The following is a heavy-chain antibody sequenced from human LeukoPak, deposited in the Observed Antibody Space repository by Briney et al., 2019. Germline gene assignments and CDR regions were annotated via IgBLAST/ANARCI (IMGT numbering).Heavy chain of an antibody. D-gene: IGHD3-16*02. CDR1: GGSISSSSYY. J-gene: IGHJ5*02. V-gene: IGHV4-39*01. Sequence: SVTLSLTCTVSGGSISSSSYYWGWIRQPPGKGLEWIGSIYYSGSTYYNPSLKSRVTISVDTSKNQFSLKLSSVTAADTAVYYCARQLGVAYMITFGGVIRPWGQGTLVTVSS. CDR3: ARQLGVAYMITFGGVIRP. CDR2: IYYSGST.